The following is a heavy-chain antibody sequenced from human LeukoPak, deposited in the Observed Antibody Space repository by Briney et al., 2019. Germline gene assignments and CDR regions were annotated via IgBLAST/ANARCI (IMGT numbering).Heavy chain of an antibody. Sequence: ASVKVSCKASGYTFTDYYMHWVRQAPEQGLEWMGWIIPNSGDTRFAQKFQGRVTLTRDTSISTAYMELSRLRSDDTAVYYCASTLLSLLLPDYWGQGTLVTVSS. V-gene: IGHV1-2*02. CDR2: IIPNSGDT. J-gene: IGHJ4*02. CDR1: GYTFTDYY. CDR3: ASTLLSLLLPDY. D-gene: IGHD3-10*01.